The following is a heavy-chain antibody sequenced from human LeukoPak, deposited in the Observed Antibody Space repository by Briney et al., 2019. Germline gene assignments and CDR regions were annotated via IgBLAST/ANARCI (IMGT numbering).Heavy chain of an antibody. CDR2: TYYRSKWYN. CDR3: ARAVAGTEGWFNS. CDR1: GDSVSSDSAA. J-gene: IGHJ5*01. D-gene: IGHD1-1*01. Sequence: SQTLSLTCAISGDSVSSDSAAWNWIRQSPSRGLEWLGRTYYRSKWYNDYSASVKSRITINPDTSRNQFSLQLNSVTPEDTAVYYCARAVAGTEGWFNSWGQGTLVTVSS. V-gene: IGHV6-1*01.